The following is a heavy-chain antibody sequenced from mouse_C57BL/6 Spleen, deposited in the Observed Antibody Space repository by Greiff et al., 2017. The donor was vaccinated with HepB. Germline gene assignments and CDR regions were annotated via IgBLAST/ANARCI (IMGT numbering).Heavy chain of an antibody. CDR3: ARAYYSNYGDYYAMDY. D-gene: IGHD2-5*01. J-gene: IGHJ4*01. CDR1: GFSLTSYG. CDR2: IWSGGST. V-gene: IGHV2-2*01. Sequence: VKLQESGPGLVQPSQSLSITCTVSGFSLTSYGVHWVRQSPGKGLEWLGVIWSGGSTDYNAAFISRLSISKDNSKSQVFFKMNSLQADDTAIYYCARAYYSNYGDYYAMDYWGQGTSVTVSS.